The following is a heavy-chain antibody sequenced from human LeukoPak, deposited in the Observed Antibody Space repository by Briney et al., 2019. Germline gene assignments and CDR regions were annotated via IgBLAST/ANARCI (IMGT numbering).Heavy chain of an antibody. V-gene: IGHV3-23*01. J-gene: IGHJ4*02. CDR3: AKGERVYDSSGYYYKPTPGTLGY. D-gene: IGHD3-22*01. CDR1: GFTFSSYA. CDR2: ISGSGGST. Sequence: GGSLRLSCAASGFTFSSYAMSWVRQAPGKGLEWVSAISGSGGSTYYADSVKGRFTISRDNSKNTLYLQMNSLRAEDTAVYYCAKGERVYDSSGYYYKPTPGTLGYWGQGTLVTVSS.